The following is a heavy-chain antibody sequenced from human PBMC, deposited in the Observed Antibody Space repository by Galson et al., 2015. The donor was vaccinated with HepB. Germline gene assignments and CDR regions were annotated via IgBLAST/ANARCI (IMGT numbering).Heavy chain of an antibody. D-gene: IGHD5-18*01. V-gene: IGHV3-15*01. CDR2: IKSKTDGGTT. CDR1: GFTFSNAW. CDR3: TTEIRGYSYGSVDAFDI. J-gene: IGHJ3*02. Sequence: SLRLSCAASGFTFSNAWMSWVRQAPGKGLEWVGRIKSKTDGGTTDYAAPVKGRFTISRDDSKNTLYLQMNSLKTEDTAVYYCTTEIRGYSYGSVDAFDIWGQGTMVTVSS.